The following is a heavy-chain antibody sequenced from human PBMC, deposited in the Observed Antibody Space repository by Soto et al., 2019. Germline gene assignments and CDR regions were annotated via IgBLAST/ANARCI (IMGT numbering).Heavy chain of an antibody. V-gene: IGHV2-5*02. J-gene: IGHJ4*02. D-gene: IGHD6-6*01. CDR1: GFSLSTSGVD. CDR3: AHRSPSSNSQAYFLDY. Sequence: QITLKESGPTLVKPTQTLTLTCTFSGFSLSTSGVDVGWIRQPPGKALEWLALIYWDDDKRYKPSLKSRLTITNANSRNQVALTMTNKDPQDTYTYYRAHRSPSSNSQAYFLDYWGQGPVVTVSS. CDR2: IYWDDDK.